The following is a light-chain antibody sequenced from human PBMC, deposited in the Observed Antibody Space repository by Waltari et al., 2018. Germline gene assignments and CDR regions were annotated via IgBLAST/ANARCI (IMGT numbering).Light chain of an antibody. V-gene: IGLV2-8*01. Sequence: QSALTQPPSASGSPGQSVTISCTGTSSDVGGYNYVSWYQQHPGRAPKLMIYDVTKRPSWVPYPFSCSKSGNTASLPVSGLQADDEADYYCSSYAGSNNYWVFGGGTTLTVL. J-gene: IGLJ3*02. CDR2: DVT. CDR3: SSYAGSNNYWV. CDR1: SSDVGGYNY.